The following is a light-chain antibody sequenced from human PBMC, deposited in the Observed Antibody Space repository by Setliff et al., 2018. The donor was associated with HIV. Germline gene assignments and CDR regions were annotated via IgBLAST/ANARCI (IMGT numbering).Light chain of an antibody. CDR1: SSDIGNYNF. V-gene: IGLV2-23*02. Sequence: QSALAQPASVSGSPGQSITISCTGTSSDIGNYNFVSWYQQHPGKAPKVVICEVSKRPSGVSSRFSGSKSGNTASLTISGLQAEDEADYYCCSYAGSTAFYGFGTGTKV. J-gene: IGLJ1*01. CDR2: EVS. CDR3: CSYAGSTAFYG.